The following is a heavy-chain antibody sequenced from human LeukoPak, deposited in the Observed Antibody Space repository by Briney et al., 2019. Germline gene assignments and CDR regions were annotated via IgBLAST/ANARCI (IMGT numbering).Heavy chain of an antibody. D-gene: IGHD6-13*01. CDR2: ISYDGSNK. CDR3: AKDRSSSWYGDAFDI. Sequence: PGGSLRLSWAASGFTFSSYAMHWVRQAPGKGLEWVAVISYDGSNKYYADSVKGRFTISRDNSKNTLYLQMNSLRAEDTAVYYCAKDRSSSWYGDAFDIWGQGTMVTVSS. J-gene: IGHJ3*02. V-gene: IGHV3-30*04. CDR1: GFTFSSYA.